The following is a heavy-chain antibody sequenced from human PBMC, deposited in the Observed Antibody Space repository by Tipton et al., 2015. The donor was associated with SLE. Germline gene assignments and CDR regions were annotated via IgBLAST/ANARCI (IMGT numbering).Heavy chain of an antibody. V-gene: IGHV4-61*02. Sequence: TLSLTCTVSVGPLTSGRYYWSWIRQPAGKGLEWIGRIYTSGSTNYNPSLKSRVTISVDTSKNQFSLKLTSVTAADTAVYYCAREVRGVIIEYFDYWGQGALVTVSS. D-gene: IGHD3-10*01. CDR2: IYTSGST. CDR1: VGPLTSGRYY. J-gene: IGHJ4*02. CDR3: AREVRGVIIEYFDY.